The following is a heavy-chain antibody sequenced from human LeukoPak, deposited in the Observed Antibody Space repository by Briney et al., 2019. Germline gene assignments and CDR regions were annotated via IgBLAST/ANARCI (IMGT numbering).Heavy chain of an antibody. CDR1: GFTFDDYA. D-gene: IGHD3-10*01. J-gene: IGHJ4*02. V-gene: IGHV3-9*01. CDR3: AKDEDGSGSYVAY. CDR2: ITWNSGSV. Sequence: PGGSLRLSCAASGFTFDDYAMHWVRQAPGKGLEWVSGITWNSGSVGYADSVQGRFTISRDNAKNSLYLQMNSLRAEDTALYYCAKDEDGSGSYVAYWGQGTLVTVSS.